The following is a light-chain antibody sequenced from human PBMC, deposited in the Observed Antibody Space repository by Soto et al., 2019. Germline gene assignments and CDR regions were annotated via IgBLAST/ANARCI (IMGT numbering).Light chain of an antibody. J-gene: IGKJ1*01. CDR2: GVS. V-gene: IGKV3-20*01. Sequence: EVVLTQSACALSLSPGESATLSCRASQSINKIYFAWYQQKPGQGPRLLIYGVSSRATGVPDRFSGSGSGTDFTLTISRLEPEDFAVYYCQQYGSSPRTFGLGTKVDIK. CDR3: QQYGSSPRT. CDR1: QSINKIY.